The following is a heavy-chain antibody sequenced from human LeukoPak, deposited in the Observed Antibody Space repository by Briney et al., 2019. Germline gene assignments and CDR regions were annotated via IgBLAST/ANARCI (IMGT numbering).Heavy chain of an antibody. D-gene: IGHD2-2*01. CDR3: AKDPPGQLPDY. CDR2: ISYDGSNK. Sequence: GGSLRLSCAASGFTFSSYAMHWVRQAPGKGLEWVAVISYDGSNKYYADSVKGRFTISRDNSKNTLYLQMNSLRAEDTAVYYCAKDPPGQLPDYWGQGTLVTVSS. V-gene: IGHV3-30-3*01. CDR1: GFTFSSYA. J-gene: IGHJ4*02.